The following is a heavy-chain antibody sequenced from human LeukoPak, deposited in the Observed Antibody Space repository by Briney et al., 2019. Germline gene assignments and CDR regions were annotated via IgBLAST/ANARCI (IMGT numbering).Heavy chain of an antibody. CDR3: ARDVDIVVVVAASGAFDI. CDR1: GFSISGGYY. J-gene: IGHJ3*02. CDR2: IYQSGRT. Sequence: SETLSLTCTVSGFSISGGYYWGWVRQPPGKGLEWIGSIYQSGRTNYNPSLKSRVTISVDTSKNQFSLKLSSVTAADTAVYYCARDVDIVVVVAASGAFDIWGQGTMVTVSS. D-gene: IGHD2-15*01. V-gene: IGHV4-38-2*02.